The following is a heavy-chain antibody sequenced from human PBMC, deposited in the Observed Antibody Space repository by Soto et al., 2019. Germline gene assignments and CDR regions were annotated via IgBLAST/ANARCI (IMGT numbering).Heavy chain of an antibody. D-gene: IGHD3-10*01. CDR3: ARVVRGVVNWFDP. V-gene: IGHV1-18*01. J-gene: IGHJ5*02. CDR2: IANYNSNK. Sequence: HLVQSGPEVKKPGASVTVSCKTSGDTFTNFGLNWVRQSPGQGLGWMGWIANYNSNKNYAQKFQGRLSLTTDTSTSTGFMELKSLVYDDTAVYYCARVVRGVVNWFDPWGQGTLVTVTS. CDR1: GDTFTNFG.